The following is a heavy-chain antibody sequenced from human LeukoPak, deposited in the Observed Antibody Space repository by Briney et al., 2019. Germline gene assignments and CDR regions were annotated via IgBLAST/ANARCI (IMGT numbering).Heavy chain of an antibody. CDR2: INAGKGNT. J-gene: IGHJ6*02. D-gene: IGHD2-2*01. V-gene: IGHV1-3*01. Sequence: ASVKVSCKASEYTFSSYSIHWVRQAPGQRLEWMGWINAGKGNTKYSQKLQGRVTITGSTSASTAYMELSSLRSEDTAVYYCARGSCSSTSCFMDVWGQGTTVTVSS. CDR1: EYTFSSYS. CDR3: ARGSCSSTSCFMDV.